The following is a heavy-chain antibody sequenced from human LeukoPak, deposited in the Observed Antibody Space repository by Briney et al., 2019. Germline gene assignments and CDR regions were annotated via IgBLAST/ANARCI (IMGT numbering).Heavy chain of an antibody. CDR1: GFTVSNYY. CDR3: ARGAVAGNFDL. J-gene: IGHJ2*01. V-gene: IGHV3-66*01. D-gene: IGHD6-19*01. Sequence: PGGSLRLSCAASGFTVSNYYMTWVRQAPGKGLEWVSVIYSGGSTYYADSVKGRFTISRDNSKNTLYLQMNSLRAEDTAVYYCARGAVAGNFDLWGRGTLVTVSS. CDR2: IYSGGST.